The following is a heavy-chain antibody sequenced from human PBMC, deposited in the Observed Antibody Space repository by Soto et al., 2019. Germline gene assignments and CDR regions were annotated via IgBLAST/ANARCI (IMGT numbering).Heavy chain of an antibody. CDR2: IYYSGST. CDR1: GGSISSYY. D-gene: IGHD4-17*01. CDR3: ARRYGDCFDY. J-gene: IGHJ4*02. Sequence: PSQTLPLTCTVSGGSISSYYWSWIRQPPGKGLEWIGYIYYSGSTNYNPSLKSRVTISVDTSKNQFSLKLSSVTAADTAVYYCARRYGDCFDYWGQGTLVTSPQ. V-gene: IGHV4-59*08.